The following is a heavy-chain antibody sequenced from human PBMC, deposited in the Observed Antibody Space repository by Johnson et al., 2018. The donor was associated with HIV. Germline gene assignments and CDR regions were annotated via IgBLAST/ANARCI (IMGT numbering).Heavy chain of an antibody. Sequence: MLLVESGGGLVQPGGSLRLSCAASGFTFSSYDMHWVRQATGKGLEWVSAIGTAGNTYYPGSVKGRFTISRENAKNSLYLQMNSLRAGDTAVYYCARVSSGGAFYIWCQGTMVTVSS. CDR2: IGTAGNT. D-gene: IGHD3-22*01. CDR3: ARVSSGGAFYI. V-gene: IGHV3-13*01. J-gene: IGHJ3*02. CDR1: GFTFSSYD.